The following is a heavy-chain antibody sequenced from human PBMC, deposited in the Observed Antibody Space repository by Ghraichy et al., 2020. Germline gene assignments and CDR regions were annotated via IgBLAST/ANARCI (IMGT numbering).Heavy chain of an antibody. V-gene: IGHV2-5*02. D-gene: IGHD1-26*01. Sequence: SGPTLVKPTQTLTLTCTFSGFSLSTSGVGVGWIRQPPGKALEWLALIYWDDDKRYSPSLKSRLTITKDTSKNQVVLTMTNMDPVDTATYYCAHAPWELLQSWFDPWGQGTLVTVSS. CDR3: AHAPWELLQSWFDP. J-gene: IGHJ5*02. CDR2: IYWDDDK. CDR1: GFSLSTSGVG.